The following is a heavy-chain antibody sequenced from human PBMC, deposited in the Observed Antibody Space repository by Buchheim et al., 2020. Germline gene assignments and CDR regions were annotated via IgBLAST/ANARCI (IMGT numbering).Heavy chain of an antibody. CDR2: IKQDGSEK. CDR3: ARDPSITGTTFSVRLGGYYYGMDV. Sequence: EVQLVESGGGLVQPGGSLRLSRAASGFTFSSYWMSWVRQAPGKGLEWVANIKQDGSEKYYVDSVKGRFTISRDNAKNSLYLQMNSLRAEDTAVYYCARDPSITGTTFSVRLGGYYYGMDVWGQGTT. D-gene: IGHD1-7*01. J-gene: IGHJ6*02. V-gene: IGHV3-7*01. CDR1: GFTFSSYW.